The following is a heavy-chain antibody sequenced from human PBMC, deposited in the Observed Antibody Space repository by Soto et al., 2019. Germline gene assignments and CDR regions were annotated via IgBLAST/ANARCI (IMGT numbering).Heavy chain of an antibody. D-gene: IGHD3-10*01. V-gene: IGHV4-30-2*01. CDR3: ARGYGSGSYWFDY. J-gene: IGHJ4*02. CDR2: IFHSGNT. CDR1: GDSVSSGTDS. Sequence: QLQLQESGSGLVKPSQTLSLTCAVSGDSVSSGTDSWSWIRQPPGKGLEWIGYIFHSGNTNYNPSLRSRVTMSLDRSKNQISLNRTSVTAADTAVYYCARGYGSGSYWFDYWGQGTLVTVSS.